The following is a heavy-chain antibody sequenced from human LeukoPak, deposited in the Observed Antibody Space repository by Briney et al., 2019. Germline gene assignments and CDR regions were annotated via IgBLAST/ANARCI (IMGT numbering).Heavy chain of an antibody. D-gene: IGHD1-26*01. CDR1: GFTFSDYY. CDR2: ISSSGSTI. J-gene: IGHJ5*02. CDR3: ARVVVGATLVDWXDX. Sequence: GLLRLSCAASGFTFSDYYMSWIRQAPGKGLEWFSYISSSGSTIYYADSVKGRFTISRDNAQHSLYLQINSLRAEDTAVYYCARVVVGATLVDWXDXXGQGXLVTV. V-gene: IGHV3-11*04.